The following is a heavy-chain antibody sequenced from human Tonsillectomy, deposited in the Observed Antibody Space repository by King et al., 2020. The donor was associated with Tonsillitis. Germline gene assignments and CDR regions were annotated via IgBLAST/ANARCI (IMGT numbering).Heavy chain of an antibody. V-gene: IGHV1-18*01. J-gene: IGHJ4*02. CDR2: ISAYNGNT. Sequence: QLVQSGAEVKKPGASVKVSCKASGYTFTSYGINWVRQAPGQGLEWMGWISAYNGNTNYVQKLQGRVTLTADTSTSTAYMELRSLRSDDTAVYYCAKDRAPGVVMTTPDLDYWGQGTLVTVSS. CDR1: GYTFTSYG. D-gene: IGHD3-22*01. CDR3: AKDRAPGVVMTTPDLDY.